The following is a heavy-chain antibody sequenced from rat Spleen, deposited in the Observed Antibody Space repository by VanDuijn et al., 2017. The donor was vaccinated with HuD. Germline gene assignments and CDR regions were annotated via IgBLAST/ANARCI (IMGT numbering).Heavy chain of an antibody. V-gene: IGHV5S13*01. Sequence: EVQLVESGGGLMQPGRSLKLSCAASGFTFTNYDMAWVRQAPTKGLEWIASISTGADNTYYRDSVKGRFTVSRDDANNMHYLQMDSLRSEDTATYYCARHAVRRPTDWYFDFWGPGTMVTVSS. CDR2: ISTGADNT. CDR3: ARHAVRRPTDWYFDF. D-gene: IGHD1-11*01. J-gene: IGHJ1*01. CDR1: GFTFTNYD.